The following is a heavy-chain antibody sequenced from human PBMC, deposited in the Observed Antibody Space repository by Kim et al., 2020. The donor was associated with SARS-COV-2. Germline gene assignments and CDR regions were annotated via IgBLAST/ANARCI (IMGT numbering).Heavy chain of an antibody. CDR3: ASLGSYGDGWYFDL. J-gene: IGHJ2*01. D-gene: IGHD1-26*01. V-gene: IGHV3-30*01. Sequence: ADSVKSRFTISRDNSKNTLYLQMNSLRADDTAVYYCASLGSYGDGWYFDLWGRGTLVTVSS.